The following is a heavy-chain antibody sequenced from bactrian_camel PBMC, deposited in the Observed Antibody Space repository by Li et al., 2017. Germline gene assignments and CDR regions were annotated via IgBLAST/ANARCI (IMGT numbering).Heavy chain of an antibody. Sequence: DVQLVESGGGSVQAGGSLRLACAASGFTYCSYDVSWYRQAPGKGLEWVSTINSLGGSPYYAASVKGRFTISRDNAKNTAYLQMDNLKPEDTAMYYCAANSVWRGCAQARGATEFENRGQGTQVTVS. J-gene: IGHJ4*01. CDR3: AANSVWRGCAQARGATEFEN. CDR1: GFTYCSYD. D-gene: IGHD1*01. CDR2: INSLGGSP. V-gene: IGHV3S40*01.